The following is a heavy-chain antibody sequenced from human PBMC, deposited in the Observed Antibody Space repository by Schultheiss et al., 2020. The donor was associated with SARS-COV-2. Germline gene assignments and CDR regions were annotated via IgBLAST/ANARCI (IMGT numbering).Heavy chain of an antibody. J-gene: IGHJ5*02. V-gene: IGHV4-34*01. CDR1: GASFSSYY. CDR3: ARVGRSYYGSGSPNWFDP. D-gene: IGHD3-10*01. Sequence: GSLRLSCAVYGASFSSYYWSWIRQPPGKGLEWIGEINHSGGTNYNSSLKSRVTISVDTSKNQFSLKLSSVTAADTAVYYCARVGRSYYGSGSPNWFDPWGQGTLVTVSS. CDR2: INHSGGT.